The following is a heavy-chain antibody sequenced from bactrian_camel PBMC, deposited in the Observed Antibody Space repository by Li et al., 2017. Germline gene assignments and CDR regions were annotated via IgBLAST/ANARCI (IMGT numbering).Heavy chain of an antibody. CDR2: LQTDGET. CDR1: GSTSAELD. J-gene: IGHJ4*01. V-gene: IGHV3S55*01. D-gene: IGHD2*01. CDR3: ALLPRVIFSGPCRPETNEYSY. Sequence: HVQLVESGGGSVQAGGSLRLSCTISGSTSAELDMGWYRQAPGSDCELVAALQTDGETSYRDSVKGRFTISRDVGKSTMYLQMNNLKPEDTAMFYCALLPRVIFSGPCRPETNEYSYWGQGTQVTVS.